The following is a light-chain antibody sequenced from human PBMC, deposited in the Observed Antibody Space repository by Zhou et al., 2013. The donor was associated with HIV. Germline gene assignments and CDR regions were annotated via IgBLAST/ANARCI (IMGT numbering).Light chain of an antibody. Sequence: DIQMTQSPSSLSASVGDRVTITCRASQTISSYLNWYQQKPGKAPKLLIYGASRLQSGVPSRFSGSGSGTDFTLTISSLQPEDSATYYCQQLNTYSITFGQGTRLEIK. CDR1: QTISSY. CDR2: GAS. J-gene: IGKJ5*01. CDR3: QQLNTYSIT. V-gene: IGKV1-39*01.